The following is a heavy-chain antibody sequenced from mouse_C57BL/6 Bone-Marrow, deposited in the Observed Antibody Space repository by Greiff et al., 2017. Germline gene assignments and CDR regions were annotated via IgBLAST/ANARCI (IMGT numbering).Heavy chain of an antibody. Sequence: DVMLVESGGDLVKPGGSLKLSCAASGFTFSSYGMSWVRQTPDKRLEWVATISSGGSYTYYPDSVKGRFTISRDNAKNTLYLQMSSLKSEDTAMYYCASPYYYGSSYQGYFDVWGTGTTVTVSS. J-gene: IGHJ1*03. D-gene: IGHD1-1*01. CDR3: ASPYYYGSSYQGYFDV. CDR1: GFTFSSYG. CDR2: ISSGGSYT. V-gene: IGHV5-6*02.